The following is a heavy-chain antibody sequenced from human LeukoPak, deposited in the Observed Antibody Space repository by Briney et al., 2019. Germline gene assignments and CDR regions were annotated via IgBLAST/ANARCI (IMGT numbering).Heavy chain of an antibody. CDR1: GVSISSGGYH. CDR3: ARQVVGATTGPDY. J-gene: IGHJ4*02. V-gene: IGHV4-39*01. CDR2: ISYSGNT. Sequence: SETLSLTCTVSGVSISSGGYHWGWVRQPPGKGLEWIGTISYSGNTDYNPSLRSRVTISVDTSNNQFSLRLGSVTAADTSVYYCARQVVGATTGPDYWGQGTLVTVSS. D-gene: IGHD1-26*01.